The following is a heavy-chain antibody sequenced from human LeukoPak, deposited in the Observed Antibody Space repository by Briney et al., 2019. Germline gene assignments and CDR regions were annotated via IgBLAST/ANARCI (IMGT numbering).Heavy chain of an antibody. CDR1: GFTFSSNW. D-gene: IGHD2-2*01. CDR2: INGDGSFT. Sequence: GGSLRLSCAASGFTFSSNWMHWVRQAPGKGLVWVSRINGDGSFTTHADSVKGRFTISRDNAKNSLYLQMNSLRAEDTALYYCVRDRCSSTSCHDSPNWFDPWGQGTLVTVSS. J-gene: IGHJ5*02. V-gene: IGHV3-74*01. CDR3: VRDRCSSTSCHDSPNWFDP.